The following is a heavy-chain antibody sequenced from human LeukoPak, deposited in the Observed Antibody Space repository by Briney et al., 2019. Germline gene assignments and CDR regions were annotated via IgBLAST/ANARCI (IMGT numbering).Heavy chain of an antibody. D-gene: IGHD1-26*01. J-gene: IGHJ4*02. CDR3: ARGAQWELSDYYFDY. CDR1: GFTFSSYS. V-gene: IGHV3-21*01. Sequence: GGSLRLSCAASGFTFSSYSMXWVRXAPXXXXXXXXXIGISSSYIYYADSVKGRFTISRDNAKKSLYLQMNNLRAEDTAVFYCARGAQWELSDYYFDYWGQGTLVTVSS. CDR2: IGISSSYI.